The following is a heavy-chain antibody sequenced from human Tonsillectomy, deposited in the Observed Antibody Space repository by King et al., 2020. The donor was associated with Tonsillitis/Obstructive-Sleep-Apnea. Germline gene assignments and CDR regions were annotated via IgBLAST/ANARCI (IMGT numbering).Heavy chain of an antibody. J-gene: IGHJ4*02. CDR1: GGSVSSGSYY. CDR2: LYYSGST. V-gene: IGHV4-61*01. CDR3: ARSPHDYFDY. Sequence: QLXESGPGXVKPSETLSLTCTVSGGSVSSGSYYWSWIRQPPGKGLEWIGYLYYSGSTNYNPSLKSRVTISVDTSKNQFSLKLSSVTAADTAVYYCARSPHDYFDYWGQGTLVTVSS.